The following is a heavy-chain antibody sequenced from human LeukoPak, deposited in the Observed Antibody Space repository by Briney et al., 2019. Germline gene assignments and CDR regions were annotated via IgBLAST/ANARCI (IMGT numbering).Heavy chain of an antibody. CDR2: VSSSGTTI. CDR3: ARQVASGFDP. CDR1: RFTFSSYE. V-gene: IGHV3-48*03. J-gene: IGHJ5*02. Sequence: GGSLRLSCAASRFTFSSYEMNWVRQAPGKGLEWVSYVSSSGTTIYYADSVKGRFTVSRDNAKNSLYLQMNSLRAEDTALYYCARQVASGFDPWGQGTLVTVSS.